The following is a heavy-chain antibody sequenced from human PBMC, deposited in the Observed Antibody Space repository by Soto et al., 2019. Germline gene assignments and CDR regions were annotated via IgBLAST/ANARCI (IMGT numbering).Heavy chain of an antibody. D-gene: IGHD6-19*01. J-gene: IGHJ6*02. V-gene: IGHV3-72*01. Sequence: EVQLVESGGGLVQPGGSLRLSCAASGLTFTDHYIDWVRQAPGKGLEWVGRSRNKANSYTTEYAASVKGRFTISRDDSKNSLYLQMNSLKIEDTAVYYCARVPGIAVPGGHSYSGMDVWGQGTTVTVSS. CDR2: SRNKANSYTT. CDR3: ARVPGIAVPGGHSYSGMDV. CDR1: GLTFTDHY.